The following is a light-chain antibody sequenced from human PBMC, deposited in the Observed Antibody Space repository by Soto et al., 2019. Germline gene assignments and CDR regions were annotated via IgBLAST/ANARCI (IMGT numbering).Light chain of an antibody. CDR2: ENN. Sequence: QSVLTQPPSASGTPGQTVTISCSGSSSNIATYSVYWYQQLPGTAPKLLIYENNQRPSGVPDRFSGSKSDTSASLAIAGRRSGDEADYYCAAWDDSLTVLFGGGTKLTVL. CDR1: SSNIATYS. J-gene: IGLJ3*02. CDR3: AAWDDSLTVL. V-gene: IGLV1-47*01.